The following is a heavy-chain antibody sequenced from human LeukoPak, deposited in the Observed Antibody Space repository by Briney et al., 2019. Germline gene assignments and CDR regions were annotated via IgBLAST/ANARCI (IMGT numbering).Heavy chain of an antibody. V-gene: IGHV3-21*01. Sequence: PGGSLRLSCAASGFTFSSYSMNWVRQAPGKGLEWVSSISSSSSYIYYADSVKGRFTISRDNAKNSLYLQMNSLRAEDTAVYYCARALYYYDSSGPDAFDIWGQGTMVTVSS. J-gene: IGHJ3*02. CDR1: GFTFSSYS. D-gene: IGHD3-22*01. CDR2: ISSSSSYI. CDR3: ARALYYYDSSGPDAFDI.